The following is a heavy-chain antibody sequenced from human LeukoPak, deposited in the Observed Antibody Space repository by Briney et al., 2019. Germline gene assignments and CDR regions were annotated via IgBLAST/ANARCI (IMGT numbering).Heavy chain of an antibody. V-gene: IGHV3-33*01. Sequence: GRSLRLSCAASGFTFNIYGMHWVRQAPGKGLEWVAVIWPDESNVHYADSVKDRFTISRDTSKNTLYLQMSSLRVEDTAVYCCARDRTPHHNWDDAVGLRFWGQGTLVTVSS. CDR1: GFTFNIYG. CDR2: IWPDESNV. J-gene: IGHJ1*01. D-gene: IGHD1-20*01. CDR3: ARDRTPHHNWDDAVGLRF.